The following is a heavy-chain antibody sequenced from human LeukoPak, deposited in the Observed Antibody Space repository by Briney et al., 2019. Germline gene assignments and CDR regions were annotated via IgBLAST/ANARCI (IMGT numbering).Heavy chain of an antibody. CDR1: GFTFSSYG. J-gene: IGHJ6*02. D-gene: IGHD3-22*01. Sequence: GGSLRLSCTASGFTFSSYGMHWVRQAPGKGLEWVAVISYDGSNKYYADSVKGRFTISRDNSKNTLYLQMNSLRAEDTAVYYCAKKAGVNYYDSSGYLDYYYYGMDVWGQGTTVTVSS. CDR2: ISYDGSNK. CDR3: AKKAGVNYYDSSGYLDYYYYGMDV. V-gene: IGHV3-30*18.